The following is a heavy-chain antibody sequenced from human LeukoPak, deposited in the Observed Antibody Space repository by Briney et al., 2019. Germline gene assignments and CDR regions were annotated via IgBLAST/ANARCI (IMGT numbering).Heavy chain of an antibody. J-gene: IGHJ5*02. CDR2: IKNKPDGGTS. Sequence: GGSLRLSCAASGSTFSHAWMSWVRQAPGKGLELVARIKNKPDGGTSDYTAPVKGRFTISRDDSKSTLYLQMNSLKTEDTAVYYCTVVNYGSGSYPLGSWGQGTLVTVSS. CDR1: GSTFSHAW. CDR3: TVVNYGSGSYPLGS. V-gene: IGHV3-15*01. D-gene: IGHD3-10*01.